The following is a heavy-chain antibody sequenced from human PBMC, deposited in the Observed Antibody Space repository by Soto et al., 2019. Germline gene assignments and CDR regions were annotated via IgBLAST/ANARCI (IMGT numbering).Heavy chain of an antibody. J-gene: IGHJ4*02. CDR1: GIAFNNYS. CDR2: ISYDGSNK. CDR3: AKVSPMGYFFDF. V-gene: IGHV3-30-3*01. Sequence: GALRPSCAAPGIAFNNYSMHWVRQAPGRGLEWVAVISYDGSNKFYADSVKGRFTISRDNSKNTLYLEMNSLRGEDTAVYYCAKVSPMGYFFDFWGQGTLVTVSS.